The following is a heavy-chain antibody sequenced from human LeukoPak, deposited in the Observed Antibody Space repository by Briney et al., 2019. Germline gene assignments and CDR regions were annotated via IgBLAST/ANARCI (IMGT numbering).Heavy chain of an antibody. Sequence: ASVKVSCKASGYTFTGYYMHWVRQAPGQGLEWMGWINPNSGGTNYAHTFQGRVTMTTDTSFSTPYMELSRLRSGDPAVYYCSRLYYYDSRGYYFPFDYWGEGTLVTVSS. D-gene: IGHD3-22*01. CDR3: SRLYYYDSRGYYFPFDY. CDR2: INPNSGGT. V-gene: IGHV1-2*02. J-gene: IGHJ4*02. CDR1: GYTFTGYY.